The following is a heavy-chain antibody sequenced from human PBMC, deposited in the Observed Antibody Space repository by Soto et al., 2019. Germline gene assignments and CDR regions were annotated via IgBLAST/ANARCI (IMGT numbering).Heavy chain of an antibody. D-gene: IGHD3-10*01. CDR2: ISAYNGFT. CDR1: GYPFSNYG. Sequence: QVQLVQSGAEVKKPGASVKVSCKASGYPFSNYGFSWVRQAPGQGLEWMGWISAYNGFTNYAQRLQGRVTLTTATSTIKAYMELRSLRSADTAVYYCARDIRSVIRVGFMTGFDYWGQGTLVTVSS. CDR3: ARDIRSVIRVGFMTGFDY. J-gene: IGHJ4*02. V-gene: IGHV1-18*01.